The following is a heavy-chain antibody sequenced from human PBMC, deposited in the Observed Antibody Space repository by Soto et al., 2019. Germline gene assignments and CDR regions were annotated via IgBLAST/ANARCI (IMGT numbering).Heavy chain of an antibody. CDR2: ISYDGSNK. CDR1: GFTFSSYG. Sequence: QVQLVESGGGVVQPGRSLRLSCAASGFTFSSYGMHWVRQAPGKGLEWVAVISYDGSNKYYADSVKGRFTISRDNSKNTLYLQMNSMRAEDTAEYYGAKGLWQWLGLNWFAPWGQGTLVTVSS. V-gene: IGHV3-30*18. D-gene: IGHD6-19*01. CDR3: AKGLWQWLGLNWFAP. J-gene: IGHJ5*02.